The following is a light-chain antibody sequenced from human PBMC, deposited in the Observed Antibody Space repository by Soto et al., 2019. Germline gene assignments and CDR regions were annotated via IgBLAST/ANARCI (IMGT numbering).Light chain of an antibody. J-gene: IGKJ1*01. CDR1: QDISNY. V-gene: IGKV1-33*01. CDR2: DAS. CDR3: QQYDNLPLT. Sequence: DIQMTQSPSSLSESVGDRFTITCQASQDISNYLNWYQQKPVKAPKLLSYDASNLETGVPSRFSGSGSGTDFTFTISSLQPEDIATYYCQQYDNLPLTFGQGTKVDIK.